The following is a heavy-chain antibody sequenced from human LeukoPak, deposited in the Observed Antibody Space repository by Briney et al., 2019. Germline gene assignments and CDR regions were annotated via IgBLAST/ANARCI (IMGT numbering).Heavy chain of an antibody. Sequence: GGSLRLSCAASGFTFSSYAMHWVRQAPGKGLEWVAVISYDGSNKYYADSVKGRFTISRDNSKNTLYLQMNSLRAEDTAVYYCAKDLFFGYSYAQWGQGTLVTVSS. CDR1: GFTFSSYA. CDR2: ISYDGSNK. CDR3: AKDLFFGYSYAQ. D-gene: IGHD5-18*01. J-gene: IGHJ4*02. V-gene: IGHV3-30-3*01.